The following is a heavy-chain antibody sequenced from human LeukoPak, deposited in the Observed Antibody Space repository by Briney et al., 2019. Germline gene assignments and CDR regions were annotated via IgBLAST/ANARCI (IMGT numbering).Heavy chain of an antibody. D-gene: IGHD3-22*01. CDR2: ISGSGGST. CDR3: AKVTYYYDRSGPLEFDP. CDR1: GFTFSSYA. Sequence: GGYLRRYCAASGFTFSSYAMSRVRHAPGNGLEWVSAISGSGGSTYYADSVKGRFTISRDNSKNTLYLQMNSLRAEDTAVYYCAKVTYYYDRSGPLEFDPWGQGTLVTVSS. V-gene: IGHV3-23*01. J-gene: IGHJ5*02.